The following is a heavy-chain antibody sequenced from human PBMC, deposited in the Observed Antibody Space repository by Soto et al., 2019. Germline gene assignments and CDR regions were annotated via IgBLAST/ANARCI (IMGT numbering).Heavy chain of an antibody. V-gene: IGHV3-74*01. J-gene: IGHJ6*02. CDR2: ISGDGRTA. CDR3: GRLLGGSIVTYGMDF. D-gene: IGHD2-21*01. Sequence: EVQMVESGGGLVQPGGSLRLSCAASGFTFSSYWMHWVRQAPGEGLVWVSRISGDGRTATYADSVKGRFTISRDNAENTLYLQKNSLGAEDTALYYCGRLLGGSIVTYGMDFWGQGTTVTVSS. CDR1: GFTFSSYW.